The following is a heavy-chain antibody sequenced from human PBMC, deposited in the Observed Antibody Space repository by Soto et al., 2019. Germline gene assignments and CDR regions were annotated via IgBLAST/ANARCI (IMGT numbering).Heavy chain of an antibody. D-gene: IGHD3-10*01. CDR1: GGSFSGYY. CDR3: ARGPRRHIEWGVIITRFDY. V-gene: IGHV4-34*01. CDR2: INHSGST. Sequence: QVQLQQWGAGLLKPSETLSLTCAVYGGSFSGYYWSWIRQPPGKGLEWIGEINHSGSTNYNPSLKRRVTISVDTSKNQFSLKLSSVTAADTAVYYCARGPRRHIEWGVIITRFDYWGQGTLVTVSS. J-gene: IGHJ4*02.